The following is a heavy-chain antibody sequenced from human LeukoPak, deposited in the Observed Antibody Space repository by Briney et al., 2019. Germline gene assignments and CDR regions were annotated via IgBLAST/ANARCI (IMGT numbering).Heavy chain of an antibody. D-gene: IGHD1-26*01. CDR3: AKRGSYPSYYFDY. CDR2: ISGSGGST. V-gene: IGHV3-23*01. J-gene: IGHJ4*02. CDR1: GFTFSSYA. Sequence: GSLRLSCAASGFTFSSYAITWVRQAQGKGLEWVSGISGSGGSTYYADSVKGRFTISRDNSKNTLYLQMNSLRAEDTAIYYCAKRGSYPSYYFDYWGQGTLVTVSS.